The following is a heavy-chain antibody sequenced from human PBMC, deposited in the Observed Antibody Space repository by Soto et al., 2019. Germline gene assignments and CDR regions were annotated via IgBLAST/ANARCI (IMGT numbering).Heavy chain of an antibody. CDR3: ASSPPPSVTMYSRFFDL. V-gene: IGHV1-69*14. Sequence: QVQLVQSGAEVKKPGSSVKVSCKTSGGTFSSYAINWVRQAPGQGLEWMGGIIPIFGTANYAQKFQGRITITADNSTNPAYMELRSLRSDDTAVYYCASSPPPSVTMYSRFFDLWGRGTLVPVSS. J-gene: IGHJ2*01. CDR1: GGTFSSYA. CDR2: IIPIFGTA. D-gene: IGHD4-17*01.